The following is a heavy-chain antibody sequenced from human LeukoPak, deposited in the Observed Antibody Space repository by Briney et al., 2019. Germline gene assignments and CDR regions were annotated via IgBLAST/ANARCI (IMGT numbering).Heavy chain of an antibody. CDR3: AKDGLWFGDLTYFDY. V-gene: IGHV3-30*18. J-gene: IGHJ4*02. Sequence: GGSLRLSCGASGFTFSNYGMHWVRQAPGKGLEWVAVISSDGSNKYYAESVKGRFTISRDNSKNTLFLQMNSLRAEDTAVYYCAKDGLWFGDLTYFDYWGQGTLVTVSS. CDR2: ISSDGSNK. CDR1: GFTFSNYG. D-gene: IGHD3-10*01.